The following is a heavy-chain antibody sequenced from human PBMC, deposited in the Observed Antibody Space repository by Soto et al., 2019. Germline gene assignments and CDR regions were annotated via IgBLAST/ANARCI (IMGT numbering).Heavy chain of an antibody. CDR2: IDYTGTT. CDR3: ARLTTSSPWSLFES. J-gene: IGHJ4*02. CDR1: GVSVSSSFFY. D-gene: IGHD1-1*01. Sequence: AETLSLACTVSGVSVSSSFFYWSWLGQPPGQRLEWIGYIDYTGTTNYNPSLASRLAMSVDTSKKQFTLNLRCLTAADTPRYYCARLTTSSPWSLFESWGQGIWVTVSS. V-gene: IGHV4-61*01.